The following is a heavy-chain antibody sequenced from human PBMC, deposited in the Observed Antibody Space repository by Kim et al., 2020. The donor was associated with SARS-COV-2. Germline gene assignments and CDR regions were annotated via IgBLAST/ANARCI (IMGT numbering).Heavy chain of an antibody. J-gene: IGHJ6*02. CDR1: GGTFSSYA. CDR3: ARDLSIAARGSYYYYGMDV. Sequence: SVKVSCKASGGTFSSYAISWVRQAPGQGLEWMGGIIPIFGTANYAQKFQGRVTITADESTSTAYMELSSLRSEDTAVYYCARDLSIAARGSYYYYGMDVWGQGTTVTVSS. D-gene: IGHD6-6*01. CDR2: IIPIFGTA. V-gene: IGHV1-69*13.